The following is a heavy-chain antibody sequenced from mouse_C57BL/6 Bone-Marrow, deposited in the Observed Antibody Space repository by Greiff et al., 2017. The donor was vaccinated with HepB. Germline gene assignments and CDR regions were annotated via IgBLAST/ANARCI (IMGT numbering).Heavy chain of an antibody. CDR1: GYTFTDYY. D-gene: IGHD2-2*01. CDR2: INPNNGGT. CDR3: ARSSVTTRAMDY. Sequence: VQLQQSGPELVKPGASVKISCKASGYTFTDYYMNWVKQSHGKSLEWIGDINPNNGGTSYNQKFKGKATLTVDKSSSTAYMELRSLTSEDSAVYYCARSSVTTRAMDYWGQGTSVTVSS. J-gene: IGHJ4*01. V-gene: IGHV1-26*01.